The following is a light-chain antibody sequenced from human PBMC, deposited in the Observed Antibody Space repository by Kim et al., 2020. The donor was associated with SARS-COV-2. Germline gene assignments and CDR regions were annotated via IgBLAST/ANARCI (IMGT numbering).Light chain of an antibody. J-gene: IGLJ2*01. CDR2: DVN. V-gene: IGLV2-14*04. Sequence: GQSINISCTGTSSCVGAYNYVSWYQQNPGKAPKLMIYDVNKRPSGVSNRFSGSKSGNTASLTISGLQAEDEADYYCSSYTSSTTVVFGGGTQLTVL. CDR1: SSCVGAYNY. CDR3: SSYTSSTTVV.